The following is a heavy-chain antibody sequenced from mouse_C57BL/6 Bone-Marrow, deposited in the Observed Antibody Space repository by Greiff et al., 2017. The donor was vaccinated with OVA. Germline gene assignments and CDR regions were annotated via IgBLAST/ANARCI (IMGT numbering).Heavy chain of an antibody. CDR1: GFTFSDYY. Sequence: EVMLVESGGGLVQPGGSLKLSCAASGFTFSDYYMYWVRQAPEKRLEWVAYISNGGGSTYYPDTVKGRFTISRDNAKNTLYLQMSRLKSEDTAMYYCARPSIYYAMDYWGQGTSVTVSS. CDR2: ISNGGGST. V-gene: IGHV5-12*01. J-gene: IGHJ4*01. CDR3: ARPSIYYAMDY. D-gene: IGHD2-10*02.